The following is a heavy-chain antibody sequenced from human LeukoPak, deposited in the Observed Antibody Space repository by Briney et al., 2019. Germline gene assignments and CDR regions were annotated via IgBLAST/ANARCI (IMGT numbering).Heavy chain of an antibody. J-gene: IGHJ4*02. V-gene: IGHV1-2*02. CDR1: GYTFTGYY. CDR3: ARDEAYSSSWAAEYYFDY. D-gene: IGHD6-13*01. Sequence: GASVKVSCKASGYTFTGYYMHWVRQAPGQGLEWMGWINPNGGGTNYAQKFQGRVTMTRDTSISTAYMELSRLRSDDTAVYYCARDEAYSSSWAAEYYFDYWGQGTLVTVSS. CDR2: INPNGGGT.